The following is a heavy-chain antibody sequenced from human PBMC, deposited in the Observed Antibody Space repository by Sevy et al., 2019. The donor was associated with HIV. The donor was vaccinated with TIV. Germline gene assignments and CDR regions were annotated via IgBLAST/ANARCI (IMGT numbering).Heavy chain of an antibody. D-gene: IGHD3-16*01. CDR1: GGSISSGDYY. Sequence: SETLSLTCTVSGGSISSGDYYWSWIRQPPGKGLEWIGYIYYSGSTYYNPSLKSRVTISVDTSKNQFSLKLSSVTAADTAVYYCARLRKGYYYYGMDVWGQWTTVTVSS. CDR2: IYYSGST. J-gene: IGHJ6*02. CDR3: ARLRKGYYYYGMDV. V-gene: IGHV4-30-4*01.